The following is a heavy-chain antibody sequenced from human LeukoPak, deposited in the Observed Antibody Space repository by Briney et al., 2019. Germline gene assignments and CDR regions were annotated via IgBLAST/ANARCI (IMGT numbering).Heavy chain of an antibody. V-gene: IGHV1-69*06. J-gene: IGHJ6*03. CDR2: IIPIFGTA. Sequence: PVKVSCKASGGTFSSYAISWVRQAPEQGLEWMGGIIPIFGTANYAQKFQGRVTITADKSTSTAYMELSSLRSEDTAVYYCARDGRGLGFYYYYMDVWGKGTTVTVSS. CDR3: ARDGRGLGFYYYYMDV. CDR1: GGTFSSYA.